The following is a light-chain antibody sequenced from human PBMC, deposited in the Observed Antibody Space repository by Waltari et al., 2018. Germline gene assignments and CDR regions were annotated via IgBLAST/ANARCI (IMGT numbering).Light chain of an antibody. CDR3: SSYAGSNNWV. Sequence: QSALTQPPSASGSPGQSVTISCTGSSSDVGGYNYVSWYQQHPGKAPKLMIYEVSKRPSGVPARFSVSKSGNTASLTVSGLQADDEADYYCSSYAGSNNWVFGGGTKLTVL. CDR1: SSDVGGYNY. J-gene: IGLJ3*02. V-gene: IGLV2-8*01. CDR2: EVS.